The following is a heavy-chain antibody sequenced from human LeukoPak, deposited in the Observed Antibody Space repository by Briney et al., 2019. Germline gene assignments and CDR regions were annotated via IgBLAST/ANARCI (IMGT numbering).Heavy chain of an antibody. Sequence: PGGSLRLSCAASEFNFSRYWMNWVRQAPGKGLEWVANINQDGSEKYYVDSLKGRFTISRDNAKNSLYLQMNSLRAEDTAVYYCARGRRYYYDSSYYYYYMDVWGKGTTVTVSS. J-gene: IGHJ6*03. D-gene: IGHD3-22*01. CDR2: INQDGSEK. CDR1: EFNFSRYW. V-gene: IGHV3-7*03. CDR3: ARGRRYYYDSSYYYYYMDV.